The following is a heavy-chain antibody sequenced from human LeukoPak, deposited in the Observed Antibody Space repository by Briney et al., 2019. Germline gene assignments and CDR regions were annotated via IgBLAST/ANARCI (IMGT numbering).Heavy chain of an antibody. D-gene: IGHD2/OR15-2a*01. CDR3: ARIRSNSWPPFPDH. V-gene: IGHV1-18*01. CDR2: ISTYNGDT. J-gene: IGHJ5*02. Sequence: GASVTVSCKTSGYTFSTYSITWVRQAPGQGLEWMGWISTYNGDTKYAQRLQGRLTLTTDTSTGTAYMDLRSLRSDDTAVIYCARIRSNSWPPFPDHWGQGTLLIVSS. CDR1: GYTFSTYS.